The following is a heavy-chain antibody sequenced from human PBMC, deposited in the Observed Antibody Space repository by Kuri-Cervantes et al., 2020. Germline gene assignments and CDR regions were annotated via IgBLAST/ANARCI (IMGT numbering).Heavy chain of an antibody. CDR3: ARGLSGPYYFDY. Sequence: ASVKVSCKASGYTFISYALHWVRQAPGQRLEWMGWINAGNGNTKYSQKFQGRVTITRDTSASTAYMELSSLRSEDTAVYYCARGLSGPYYFDYWGRGTLVTVSS. V-gene: IGHV1-3*01. J-gene: IGHJ4*02. CDR2: INAGNGNT. D-gene: IGHD5-12*01. CDR1: GYTFISYA.